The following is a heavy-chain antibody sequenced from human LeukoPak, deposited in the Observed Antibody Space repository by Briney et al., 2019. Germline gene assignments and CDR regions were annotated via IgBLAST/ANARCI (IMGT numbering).Heavy chain of an antibody. CDR1: GFTFSSYT. V-gene: IGHV3-21*01. J-gene: IGHJ4*02. CDR3: ARIKSQGVVVPLLRSTYYFDY. Sequence: GGSLRLSCAASGFTFSSYTMNWVRQAPGKGLEWVSSITSSSSYIYYADSVKGRFTISRDNAKNSLYLQMNSLRAEDTAVYYCARIKSQGVVVPLLRSTYYFDYWGQGTLVTVSS. D-gene: IGHD2-21*01. CDR2: ITSSSSYI.